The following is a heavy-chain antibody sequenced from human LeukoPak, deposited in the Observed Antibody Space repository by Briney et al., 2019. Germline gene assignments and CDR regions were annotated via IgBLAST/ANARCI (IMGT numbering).Heavy chain of an antibody. CDR3: ARDSSSGWYVGIFDP. V-gene: IGHV3-21*04. Sequence: PGGSLRLSCAASGFTFSSYSMNWVRQAPGKGLEWVSSISSSSSYIYYADSVKGRFTTSRDNAKNSLYLQMNSLRAEDTALYHCARDSSSGWYVGIFDPWGQGTLVTVSS. CDR1: GFTFSSYS. CDR2: ISSSSSYI. D-gene: IGHD6-19*01. J-gene: IGHJ5*02.